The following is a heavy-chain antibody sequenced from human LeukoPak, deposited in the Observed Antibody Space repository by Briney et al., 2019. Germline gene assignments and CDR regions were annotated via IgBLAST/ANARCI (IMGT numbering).Heavy chain of an antibody. CDR2: ISYDGSNK. Sequence: PGGSLRLSCAASGFTFSSYGMHWVRQAPGKGLEWVAVISYDGSNKYYADSVKGRFTISRDNSKNTLYLQMNSLRAEDTAVYYCASGHEFNYWGQGTLVTVSS. CDR1: GFTFSSYG. CDR3: ASGHEFNY. V-gene: IGHV3-30*03. J-gene: IGHJ4*02.